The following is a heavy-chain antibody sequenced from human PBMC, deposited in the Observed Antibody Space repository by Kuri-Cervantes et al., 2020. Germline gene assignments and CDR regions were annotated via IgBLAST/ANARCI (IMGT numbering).Heavy chain of an antibody. CDR2: IYYSGST. J-gene: IGHJ4*02. V-gene: IGHV4-31*03. CDR3: ARETPFPGRSSCRGFDY. Sequence: TLSLTCTVSGGSISSSSYYWGWIRQPPGKGLEWIGYIYYSGSTYYNPSLKSRVTISVDTSKNQFSLKLSSVTAADTAVYYCARETPFPGRSSCRGFDYWGQGTLVTVSS. CDR1: GGSISSSSYY. D-gene: IGHD2-15*01.